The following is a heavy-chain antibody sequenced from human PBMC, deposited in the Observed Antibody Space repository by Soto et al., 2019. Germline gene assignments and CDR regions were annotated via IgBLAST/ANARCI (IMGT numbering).Heavy chain of an antibody. V-gene: IGHV4-61*01. Sequence: SETLSLTCTVSGGSVSSGSYYWSWIRQPPGKGLEWIGYIYYSGSTNYNPSLKSRVTISVDTSKNQFSLKLSSVTAADTAVYYCALRYSGSYVFDYWGQGTLVTVSS. CDR3: ALRYSGSYVFDY. CDR1: GGSVSSGSYY. D-gene: IGHD1-26*01. J-gene: IGHJ4*02. CDR2: IYYSGST.